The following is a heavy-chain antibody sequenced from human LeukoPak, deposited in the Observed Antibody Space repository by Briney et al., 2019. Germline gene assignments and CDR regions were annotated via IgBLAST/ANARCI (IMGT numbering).Heavy chain of an antibody. CDR1: GVRAFSYY. V-gene: IGHV3-11*01. CDR2: VGNSDKHK. D-gene: IGHD2-8*01. CDR3: AREQWYRFDN. Sequence: PGGSPRVSCAASGVRAFSYYTSGIRQAPGEGREWVAVVGNSDKHKDHADSVKGRFTISRDDAKNSVYLQMNSLGVEDTAIYYCAREQWYRFDNWGQGALVTVSS. J-gene: IGHJ4*02.